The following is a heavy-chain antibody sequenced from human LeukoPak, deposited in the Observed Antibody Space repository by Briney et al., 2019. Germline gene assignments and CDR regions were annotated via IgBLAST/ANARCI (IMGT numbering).Heavy chain of an antibody. D-gene: IGHD2-2*01. CDR3: ARGRYCSSTSCYRYYYYMDA. CDR1: GGSFSGHY. CDR2: INHSGST. V-gene: IGHV4-34*01. J-gene: IGHJ6*03. Sequence: PSETLSLTCAVYGGSFSGHYWSWIRQPPGKGLEWIGEINHSGSTNYNPSLKRRVTKSVDTSKNQFSLKLSSVTAAATAVYYCARGRYCSSTSCYRYYYYMDAWGKGTTVTVSS.